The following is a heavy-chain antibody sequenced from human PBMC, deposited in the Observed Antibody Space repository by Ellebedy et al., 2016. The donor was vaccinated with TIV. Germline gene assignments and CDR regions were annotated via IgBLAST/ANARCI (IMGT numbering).Heavy chain of an antibody. D-gene: IGHD1-26*01. CDR1: GFTFSSYG. CDR2: INSDGSST. J-gene: IGHJ3*02. V-gene: IGHV3-74*01. CDR3: TTDRAEWELRPI. Sequence: GESLKISCAASGFTFSSYGMHWVRPAPGKGLVWVSRINSDGSSTSYADSVKGRFTISRDNAKNTLDLQMNSLKTEDTAVYYCTTDRAEWELRPIWGQGTMVTVSS.